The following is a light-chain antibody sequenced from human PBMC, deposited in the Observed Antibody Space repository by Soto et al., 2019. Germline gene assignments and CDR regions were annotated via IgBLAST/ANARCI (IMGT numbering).Light chain of an antibody. CDR2: DVS. Sequence: QSALTQPASVSGSPGQSITISCTGTSSDVGGYNYVSWHQQHPGKVPKLMIYDVSYRPSGVSIRFSGSKSGNTASLTISGLQAEDEADYYCSSYTTSSTYVFGTGTKVTVL. CDR1: SSDVGGYNY. J-gene: IGLJ1*01. CDR3: SSYTTSSTYV. V-gene: IGLV2-14*01.